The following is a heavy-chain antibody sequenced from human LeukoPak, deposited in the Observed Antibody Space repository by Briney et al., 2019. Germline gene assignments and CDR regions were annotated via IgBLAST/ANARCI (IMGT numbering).Heavy chain of an antibody. CDR1: GYTFTSYG. J-gene: IGHJ6*03. CDR2: ISAYNGNT. Sequence: ASVKVSCKASGYTFTSYGISWVRQAPGQGLEWMGWISAYNGNTNYAQKLQGRVTMTTDTSTSTAYMELRSLRSDDTAVYYCAREYQLLGDYCYYYMDVWGKGTTVTVSS. D-gene: IGHD2-2*01. V-gene: IGHV1-18*01. CDR3: AREYQLLGDYCYYYMDV.